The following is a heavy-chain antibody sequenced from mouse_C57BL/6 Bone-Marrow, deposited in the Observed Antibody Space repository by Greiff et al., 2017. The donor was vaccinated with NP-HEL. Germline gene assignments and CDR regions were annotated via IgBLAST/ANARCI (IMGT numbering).Heavy chain of an antibody. Sequence: VQLQQSGPELVKPGASVKISCKASGYAFSSSWMNWVKQRPGKGLEWIGRIYPGDGDTNYNGKFKGKATLTADKSSSTAYMRLSSLTSEDSAVYFCARRSSYYAMDYWGQGTSVTVSS. J-gene: IGHJ4*01. CDR1: GYAFSSSW. V-gene: IGHV1-82*01. CDR3: ARRSSYYAMDY. CDR2: IYPGDGDT.